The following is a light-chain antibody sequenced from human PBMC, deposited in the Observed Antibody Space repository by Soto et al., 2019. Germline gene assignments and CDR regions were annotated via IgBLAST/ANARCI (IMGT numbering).Light chain of an antibody. CDR3: CSYAGGNTWV. CDR2: DVS. Sequence: QYVLTQPRSVSGSPGQSVTISCTGTSSVVGRYDYVSWYQSHPDKAPRLVIYDVSKRPSGVPDRFSGSKSGNTASLTISGLQADHEADYYCCSYAGGNTWVFGGGTKVTVL. V-gene: IGLV2-11*01. J-gene: IGLJ3*02. CDR1: SSVVGRYDY.